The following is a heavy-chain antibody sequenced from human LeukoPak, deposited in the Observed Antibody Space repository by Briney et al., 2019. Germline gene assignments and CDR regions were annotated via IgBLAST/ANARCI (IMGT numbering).Heavy chain of an antibody. D-gene: IGHD3-10*01. J-gene: IGHJ4*02. CDR2: ISGGGGSA. Sequence: SGGSLRLSCAASGFTFSSYAMSWVRQAPGKGLEWVSAISGGGGSAFYADSVKGRFTISRDNSKNTLYLQMNSLRAEDTAVYYCAEAASVRGVSYWGQGTLVTVSS. CDR1: GFTFSSYA. CDR3: AEAASVRGVSY. V-gene: IGHV3-23*01.